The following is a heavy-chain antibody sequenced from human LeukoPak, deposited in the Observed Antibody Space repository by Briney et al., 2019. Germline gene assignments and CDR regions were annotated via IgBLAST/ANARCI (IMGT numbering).Heavy chain of an antibody. CDR3: AKRAGVGFDY. Sequence: GGSLRLSCAASGFSFRSCGMHWVRRAPGKGLEWVTFIQYDGSNKYYTDSAKGRFSISRDNSKNTLYLQMNNLRAEDTAVYYCAKRAGVGFDYWGQGTLVTVSS. V-gene: IGHV3-30*02. J-gene: IGHJ4*02. D-gene: IGHD3-3*01. CDR1: GFSFRSCG. CDR2: IQYDGSNK.